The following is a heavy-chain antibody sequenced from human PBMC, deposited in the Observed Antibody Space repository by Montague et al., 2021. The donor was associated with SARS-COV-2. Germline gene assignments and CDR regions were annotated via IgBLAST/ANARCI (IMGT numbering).Heavy chain of an antibody. Sequence: SETLSLTCTVSGGSISSYYWSWIRQPPGKGLEWIGYIYYSGSTNYNPSLKSRVTISVDTSKNQFSLKLSSVTAADTAVYYCAREGSGRGYYYFGMDVGAKGPRSPSP. CDR2: IYYSGST. D-gene: IGHD3-10*01. J-gene: IGHJ6*02. V-gene: IGHV4-59*01. CDR1: GGSISSYY. CDR3: AREGSGRGYYYFGMDV.